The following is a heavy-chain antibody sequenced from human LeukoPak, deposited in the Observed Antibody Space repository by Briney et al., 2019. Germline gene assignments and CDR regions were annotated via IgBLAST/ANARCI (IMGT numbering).Heavy chain of an antibody. J-gene: IGHJ5*02. CDR2: ISGSGGST. V-gene: IGHV3-23*01. CDR1: GFTFSSYA. CDR3: ATHDYLNWLDP. Sequence: GGSLRLSCAASGFTFSSYAMSWVRQAPGKGLEWVSAISGSGGSTYYADSVKGRFTISRDNSKDTLYLQMNSLRAEDTAVYYCATHDYLNWLDPWGQGTLVTVSS. D-gene: IGHD4-11*01.